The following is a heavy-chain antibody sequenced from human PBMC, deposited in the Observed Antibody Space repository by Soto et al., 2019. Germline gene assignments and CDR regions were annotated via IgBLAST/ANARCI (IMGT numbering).Heavy chain of an antibody. V-gene: IGHV1-69*13. CDR3: AEAPDYGDSGYYYYGMDV. CDR2: VIPIFGTA. CDR1: GGTFSSYA. D-gene: IGHD4-17*01. J-gene: IGHJ6*02. Sequence: GASVKVSCKASGGTFSSYAISWVRQAPGQGLEWMGGVIPIFGTANYAQKFQGRVTITADESTSTAYMELSGLRSEDTAVYYCAEAPDYGDSGYYYYGMDVWGQGTTVTVSS.